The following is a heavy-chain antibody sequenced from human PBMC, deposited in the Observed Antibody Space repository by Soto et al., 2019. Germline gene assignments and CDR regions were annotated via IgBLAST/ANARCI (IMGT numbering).Heavy chain of an antibody. CDR3: AKDFKVSGSHYGTLNYYYGMDV. Sequence: GSLRLSCEASGFTFSEYGMQWVRQAPGKGLEWVAVISYDGYLKYYVDSVKGRFTVARDNSKNTLFLEMNSLRVEDTAVYFCAKDFKVSGSHYGTLNYYYGMDVWGQGTTVTVSS. D-gene: IGHD3-10*01. V-gene: IGHV3-30*18. CDR2: ISYDGYLK. J-gene: IGHJ6*02. CDR1: GFTFSEYG.